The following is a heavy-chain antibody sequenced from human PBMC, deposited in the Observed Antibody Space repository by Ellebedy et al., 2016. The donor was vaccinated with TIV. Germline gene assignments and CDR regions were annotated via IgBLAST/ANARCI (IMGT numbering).Heavy chain of an antibody. J-gene: IGHJ5*02. CDR1: GFTFSDYA. Sequence: GGSLRLXCAASGFTFSDYAMSWVRQAPGKGLEWVSTISGSGFVKDYAESVKGRFTTSRDKSMNTLYVKMNSLRVEDTAIYYCARENSWVIKGESWFDHWGQGTLLTVSS. V-gene: IGHV3-23*01. CDR3: ARENSWVIKGESWFDH. D-gene: IGHD2-21*01. CDR2: ISGSGFVK.